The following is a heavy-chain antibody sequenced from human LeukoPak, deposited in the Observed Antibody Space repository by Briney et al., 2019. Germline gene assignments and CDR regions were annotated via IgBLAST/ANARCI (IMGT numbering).Heavy chain of an antibody. CDR3: ARIPSGIVDYFDY. J-gene: IGHJ4*02. CDR2: IIPIFGTA. D-gene: IGHD1-26*01. CDR1: GGTFSSYA. V-gene: IGHV1-69*13. Sequence: SVKVSCKASGGTFSSYAISWVRQAPGQGLEWMGGIIPIFGTANYAQRFQGRVTITADESTSTAYMELSSLRSEDTAVYYCARIPSGIVDYFDYWGQRTLVTVSS.